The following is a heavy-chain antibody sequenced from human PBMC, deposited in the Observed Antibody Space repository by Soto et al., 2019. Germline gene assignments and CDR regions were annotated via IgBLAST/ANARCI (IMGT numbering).Heavy chain of an antibody. CDR1: GFTFGNYG. CDR3: ARDPLWGTAMVLWYFDL. Sequence: PGGSLRLSYAASGFTFGNYGMHWVRQAPGKGLEWVAVISYDGSNRYYADSVKGRFTISRDNSKNTLYLQMNSLRAEDTAVYYCARDPLWGTAMVLWYFDLWGRGTLVTVSS. D-gene: IGHD5-18*01. V-gene: IGHV3-30*03. CDR2: ISYDGSNR. J-gene: IGHJ2*01.